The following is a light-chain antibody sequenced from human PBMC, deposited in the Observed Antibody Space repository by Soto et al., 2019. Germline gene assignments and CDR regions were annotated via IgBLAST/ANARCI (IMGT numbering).Light chain of an antibody. V-gene: IGLV2-11*01. CDR2: DVS. CDR1: SSDVGGYNY. J-gene: IGLJ1*01. Sequence: QSALTQPRSVSGSPGQSVTISCTGTSSDVGGYNYVSWYQQHPGKAPKLMIYDVSKRPSGVPDRFSGSKSGNTASLTISGLQAEDEADYSCCSYAGSYTFFFGTGTKLTVL. CDR3: CSYAGSYTFF.